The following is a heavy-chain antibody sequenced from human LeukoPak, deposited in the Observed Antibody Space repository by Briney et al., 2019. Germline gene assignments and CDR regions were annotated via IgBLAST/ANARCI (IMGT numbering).Heavy chain of an antibody. Sequence: GGSLRLSCAASGFTFSSYAMSWVRRGPGKGLEWVSSISSSSSYIYYADSVKGRFTISRDNAKNSLYLQMNSLRAEDTAVYYCARARYSSSWYVGYWGQGTLVTVSS. D-gene: IGHD6-13*01. CDR3: ARARYSSSWYVGY. V-gene: IGHV3-21*01. J-gene: IGHJ4*02. CDR1: GFTFSSYA. CDR2: ISSSSSYI.